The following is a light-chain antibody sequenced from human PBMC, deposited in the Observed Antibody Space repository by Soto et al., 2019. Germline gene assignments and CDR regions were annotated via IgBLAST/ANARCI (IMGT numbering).Light chain of an antibody. Sequence: EIVLTQSPGTLALSLGDGATLSCRASQTVNRNYLAWYHQKPGQPPRLLIYGVSNRATGVPDRFSGGGSGTEFTLTIVRLEPDDVGTYDCQQYIDSPRTFGQGTRVEVK. CDR3: QQYIDSPRT. CDR2: GVS. CDR1: QTVNRNY. V-gene: IGKV3-20*01. J-gene: IGKJ1*01.